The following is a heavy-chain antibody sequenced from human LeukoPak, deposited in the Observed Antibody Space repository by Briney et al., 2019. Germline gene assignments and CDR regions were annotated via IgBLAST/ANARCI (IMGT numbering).Heavy chain of an antibody. Sequence: SETLSLTCTVSGYSISSGYYWGWIRQPPGKGLEWIGNIYSSGSTYYNASLQSRVTISIDTSKDQFSLRLNSVTAADTAMYYCAKSGGYGLIDYWGQGTRVTVSS. D-gene: IGHD1-26*01. J-gene: IGHJ4*02. V-gene: IGHV4-38-2*02. CDR2: IYSSGST. CDR3: AKSGGYGLIDY. CDR1: GYSISSGYY.